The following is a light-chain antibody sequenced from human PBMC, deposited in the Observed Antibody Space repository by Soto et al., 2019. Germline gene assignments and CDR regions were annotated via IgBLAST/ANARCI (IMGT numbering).Light chain of an antibody. Sequence: IVLTQSPTTLSLTPGERATLSCRASQSVSSYLAWYQQKPGQAPRLLIYDASNRATGIPARFSGSGSGTDFTLTISSLEPEDFAVYYCQQRSNWPSSAQRTRLEI. CDR2: DAS. V-gene: IGKV3-11*01. CDR3: QQRSNWPS. J-gene: IGKJ5*01. CDR1: QSVSSY.